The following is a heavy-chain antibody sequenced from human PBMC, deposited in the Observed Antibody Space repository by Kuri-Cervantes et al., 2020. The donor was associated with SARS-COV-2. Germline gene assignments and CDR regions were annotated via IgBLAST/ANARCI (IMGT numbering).Heavy chain of an antibody. J-gene: IGHJ4*02. D-gene: IGHD3-10*01. V-gene: IGHV4-34*01. CDR2: INHSGST. CDR1: GGSISGYY. Sequence: ESLQISCAVSGGSISGYYWSWIRQPPGKGLEWIGEINHSGSTNYNPSLKSRVTISIDTSQNQFSLKLSSVTPADTAVYYCARRYLGSGDLDPYYFDYWGQGTPVTVSS. CDR3: ARRYLGSGDLDPYYFDY.